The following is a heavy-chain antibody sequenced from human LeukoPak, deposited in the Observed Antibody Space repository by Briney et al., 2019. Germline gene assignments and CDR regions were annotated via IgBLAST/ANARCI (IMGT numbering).Heavy chain of an antibody. V-gene: IGHV4-59*08. CDR3: ASRKYWEYYFDY. Sequence: SETLSLTCTVSGVSISTYYWSWIRQPPGKGLEWIGYIYYSGSTSYNPSLKSRVTISVDTSKNQFSLKLSSVTAADTTVYYCASRKYWEYYFDYWGQGTLVTVSS. D-gene: IGHD1-26*01. CDR2: IYYSGST. J-gene: IGHJ4*02. CDR1: GVSISTYY.